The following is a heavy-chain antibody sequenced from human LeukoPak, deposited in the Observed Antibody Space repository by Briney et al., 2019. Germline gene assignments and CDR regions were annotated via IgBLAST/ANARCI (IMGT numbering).Heavy chain of an antibody. V-gene: IGHV4-61*02. D-gene: IGHD5-18*01. Sequence: SETLSLTCTVSGGSISSGSYYWSWIRQPAGKGLEWIGRIYTSGSTNYNPSVESRVTISIYTTKNQASLKLTAVTAPGTAMYYCARAXSGVNTTMTPPYYYYYIDVWGKGTTVTISS. CDR3: ARAXSGVNTTMTPPYYYYYIDV. J-gene: IGHJ6*03. CDR2: IYTSGST. CDR1: GGSISSGSYY.